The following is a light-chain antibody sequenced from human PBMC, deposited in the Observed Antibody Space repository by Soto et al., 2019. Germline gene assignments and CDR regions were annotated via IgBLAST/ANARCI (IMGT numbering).Light chain of an antibody. Sequence: QSVLTQPPSVSGAPGQRVTISCSGSSSNIGAGYDVHWYQQLPGTAPKLLIYGNSNPPSGVPDRFSASKSGTSASLAITWRQAEDEADYYCHAYDSSLSGSVFGGGTKLTVL. CDR1: SSNIGAGYD. J-gene: IGLJ2*01. V-gene: IGLV1-40*01. CDR2: GNS. CDR3: HAYDSSLSGSV.